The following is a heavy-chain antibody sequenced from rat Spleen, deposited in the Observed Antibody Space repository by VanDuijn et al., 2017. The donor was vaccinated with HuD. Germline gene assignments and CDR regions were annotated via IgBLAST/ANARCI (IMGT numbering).Heavy chain of an antibody. CDR3: ARRHYGYTDYFDY. CDR2: ISSDGGSN. V-gene: IGHV5-7*01. J-gene: IGHJ2*01. Sequence: EVQLVESGGGLVQPGRSLKLSCAASGFTFSDYYMVWVRQAPTKGLEWVATISSDGGSNFYRDSVKGRFTIFRDNAKSTLSLQMDSQRSEDTATDYCARRHYGYTDYFDYWGQGVMVTVSS. CDR1: GFTFSDYY. D-gene: IGHD1-9*01.